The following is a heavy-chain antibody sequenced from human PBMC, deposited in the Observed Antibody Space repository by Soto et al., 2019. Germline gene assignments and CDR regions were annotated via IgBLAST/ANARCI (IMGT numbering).Heavy chain of an antibody. CDR3: ARGTSHYNYVHVWY. V-gene: IGHV3-7*03. D-gene: IGHD3-16*01. CDR1: GFTFSSYW. Sequence: EVQLVESGGGLVQPGGSLRLSCAASGFTFSSYWMSWVRQAPGKALECVANITQDGRETYYVDSVKGRFTISGDNANSALYLQMDSLGAEDTAVYYCARGTSHYNYVHVWYWGQGTHVIVSS. CDR2: ITQDGRET. J-gene: IGHJ4*02.